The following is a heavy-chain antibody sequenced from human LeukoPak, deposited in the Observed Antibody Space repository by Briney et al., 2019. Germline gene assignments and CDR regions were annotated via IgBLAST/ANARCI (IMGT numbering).Heavy chain of an antibody. Sequence: PSETLSLTCTVSGYSISSNYHWGWIRQPPGKGLEWIATIYHSGSTYYNPSLKSRVTISVDTSKNQFSLKLSSVTAADTAVYYCARDRGLRWTNWFDPWAREPWSPSPQ. D-gene: IGHD4-23*01. J-gene: IGHJ5*02. CDR2: IYHSGST. CDR3: ARDRGLRWTNWFDP. V-gene: IGHV4-38-2*02. CDR1: GYSISSNYH.